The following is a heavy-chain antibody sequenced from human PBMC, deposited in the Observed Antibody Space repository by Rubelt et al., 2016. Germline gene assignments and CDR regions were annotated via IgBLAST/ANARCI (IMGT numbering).Heavy chain of an antibody. Sequence: EVQVVESGGALVQPGGPLRLSCAASGFTFSSYAMSWVRQAPGKGLEWVSAISGSGGSTYYADSVKGRFTISRDNSKNTLYLQMNSLRAEDTALFYCARDLGSEYSTTYYWAYWGQGTLVTVSS. V-gene: IGHV3-23*04. D-gene: IGHD6-6*01. CDR2: ISGSGGST. CDR3: ARDLGSEYSTTYYWAY. J-gene: IGHJ4*02. CDR1: GFTFSSYA.